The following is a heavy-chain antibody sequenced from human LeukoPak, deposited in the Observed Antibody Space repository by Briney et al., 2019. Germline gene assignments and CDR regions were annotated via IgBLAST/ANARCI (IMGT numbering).Heavy chain of an antibody. D-gene: IGHD6-19*01. J-gene: IGHJ4*02. Sequence: ASVKVSCKTSGYTFTNYGISWVRQAPGQGLEWMGWISGYNGNPRYAQKVQGRATMTTDTSTNTAYMEVNSLRSDDTAIYYCAGDPSLAVAGIRLFDYWGQGTLVIVSS. CDR1: GYTFTNYG. V-gene: IGHV1-18*01. CDR2: ISGYNGNP. CDR3: AGDPSLAVAGIRLFDY.